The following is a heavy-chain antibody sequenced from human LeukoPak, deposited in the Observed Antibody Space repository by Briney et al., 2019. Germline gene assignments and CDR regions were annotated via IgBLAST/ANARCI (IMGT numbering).Heavy chain of an antibody. CDR3: ARDYSMGLTYYYMDV. J-gene: IGHJ6*03. V-gene: IGHV1-2*02. CDR1: GYTFTGYY. CDR2: INPNSGGT. D-gene: IGHD2/OR15-2a*01. Sequence: ASVKVSCTASGYTFTGYYMHWVRQAPGQGLEWIAWINPNSGGTNYAEKFQGRVTMTRDTSISTAYMELSRLRSDDTAVYYCARDYSMGLTYYYMDVWGKGTTVAVCS.